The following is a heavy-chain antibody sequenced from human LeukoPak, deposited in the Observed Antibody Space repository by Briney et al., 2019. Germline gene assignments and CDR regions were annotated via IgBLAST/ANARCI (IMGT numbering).Heavy chain of an antibody. Sequence: GGSLRLSCAASGFTFSSYEMNWVRQAPGKGLEWVSYISSSGSTIYYADSVKGRFTISRDNSKNTLYLQMNSLRAEDTAVYYCAKLEEWYGSGSFHNWGQGTLVTVSS. J-gene: IGHJ4*02. CDR1: GFTFSSYE. CDR3: AKLEEWYGSGSFHN. CDR2: ISSSGSTI. D-gene: IGHD3-10*01. V-gene: IGHV3-48*03.